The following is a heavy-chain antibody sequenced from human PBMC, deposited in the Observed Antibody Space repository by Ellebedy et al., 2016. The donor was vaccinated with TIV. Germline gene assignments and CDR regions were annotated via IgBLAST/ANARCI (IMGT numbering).Heavy chain of an antibody. CDR3: AGLPTGRIAADVGVAWFGP. V-gene: IGHV3-23*01. J-gene: IGHJ5*02. CDR1: GFTFSSFA. Sequence: PGGSLRLSCAASGFTFSSFAMSWVRQAPGKGLEWVSSIINTGGTTYYADSVKGRFTMSRDDSQKTLYLQMTRMTVDDMAVYYCAGLPTGRIAADVGVAWFGPWGQGALVTVSS. D-gene: IGHD6-13*01. CDR2: IINTGGTT.